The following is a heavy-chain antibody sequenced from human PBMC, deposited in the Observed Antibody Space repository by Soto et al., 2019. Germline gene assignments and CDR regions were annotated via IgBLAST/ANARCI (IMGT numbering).Heavy chain of an antibody. CDR2: VNPNSGNT. D-gene: IGHD6-13*01. Sequence: QGQLVQSGAEVKKPGASVKVSCKASGYTFTSYDINWVRQATGRGLEWMGWVNPNSGNTGYAQKFQGRVTMTRHTSRSTAYMEPSSLKSEDTAVDYCAGIAAAGNSPSCYWGQGTLVTVSS. V-gene: IGHV1-8*01. J-gene: IGHJ4*02. CDR3: AGIAAAGNSPSCY. CDR1: GYTFTSYD.